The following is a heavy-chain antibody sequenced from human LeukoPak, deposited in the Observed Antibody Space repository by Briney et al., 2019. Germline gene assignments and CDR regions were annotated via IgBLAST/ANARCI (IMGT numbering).Heavy chain of an antibody. CDR2: ISSSSTI. D-gene: IGHD3-10*01. V-gene: IGHV3-48*01. Sequence: GGSLRLSCAASGFTFSSYSMNWVRQAPGKGLEWVSYISSSSTIYYADSVKGRFTISRDNAKNSLYLQMNSLRAEDTAVYYCASQLWFGELYFDYWGQGTLVTVSS. CDR3: ASQLWFGELYFDY. CDR1: GFTFSSYS. J-gene: IGHJ4*02.